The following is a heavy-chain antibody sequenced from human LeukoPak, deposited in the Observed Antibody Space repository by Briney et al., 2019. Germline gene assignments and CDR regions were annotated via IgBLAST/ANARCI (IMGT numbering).Heavy chain of an antibody. CDR2: IYSSGST. CDR3: ARSDGYGLVGI. D-gene: IGHD3-10*01. Sequence: SETLSLTCTVSGGSISSSSYYWGWIRQPPGKGLEWIGSIYSSGSTYYNSSLKSRVIILIDTAKNHFSLNLSSVTAADTAVYYCARSDGYGLVGIWGQGTMVTVSS. J-gene: IGHJ3*02. CDR1: GGSISSSSYY. V-gene: IGHV4-39*07.